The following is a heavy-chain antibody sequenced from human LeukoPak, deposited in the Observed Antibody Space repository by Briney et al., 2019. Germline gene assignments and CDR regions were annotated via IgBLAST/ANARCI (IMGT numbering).Heavy chain of an antibody. V-gene: IGHV3-23*01. CDR2: ISGSGGST. J-gene: IGHJ6*03. D-gene: IGHD1-26*01. Sequence: PGGSLRPSCAASGFTFSSYAMSWVRQAPGKGLEWVSAISGSGGSTYYADSVKGRFTISRDNSKNTLYLQMNSLRAEDTAVYYCAKVGATRYYYYYYMDVWGKGTTVTVSS. CDR1: GFTFSSYA. CDR3: AKVGATRYYYYYYMDV.